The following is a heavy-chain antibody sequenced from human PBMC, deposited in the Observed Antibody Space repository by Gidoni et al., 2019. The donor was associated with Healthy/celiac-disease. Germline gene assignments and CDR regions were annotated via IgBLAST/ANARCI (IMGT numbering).Heavy chain of an antibody. Sequence: QVQLVESGGGVVQPGRSLRPSCAASGFTFSSYAMHLVRQAPGKGLEWVAVISYDGSNKYYADSVKGRFTISRDNSKNTLYLQMNSLRAEDTAVYYCARGGAFDVVVPAALDYWGQGTLVTVSS. CDR1: GFTFSSYA. V-gene: IGHV3-30-3*01. J-gene: IGHJ4*02. CDR3: ARGGAFDVVVPAALDY. CDR2: ISYDGSNK. D-gene: IGHD2-2*01.